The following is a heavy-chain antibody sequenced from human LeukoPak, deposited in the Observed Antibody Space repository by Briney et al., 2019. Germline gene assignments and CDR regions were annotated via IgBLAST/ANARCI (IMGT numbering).Heavy chain of an antibody. J-gene: IGHJ4*02. CDR3: ARQITGNVSD. Sequence: PGESLKIPCKGSGYSFTNYWIGWVRQMPGKGLEWMGIIYPGDSHIRYNPSFQGQVTLSVDKSINTAYLQWRSLKASDTAMYYCARQITGNVSDWGQGTLVTVSS. V-gene: IGHV5-51*01. CDR1: GYSFTNYW. D-gene: IGHD1-14*01. CDR2: IYPGDSHI.